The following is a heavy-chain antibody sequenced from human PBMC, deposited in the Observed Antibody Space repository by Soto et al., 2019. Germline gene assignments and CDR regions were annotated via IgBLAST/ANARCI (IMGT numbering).Heavy chain of an antibody. CDR3: AKPFQTRGYYYDIWFFDV. Sequence: QVQLVESGGGVVQPGRSLRLSCAASGFTFNGYGMHWVRQAPGKGLEWVAVISYNGRTEYYADSVKGRFTISRDNSKNTLYLPMDSLRAEDAAVYYCAKPFQTRGYYYDIWFFDVWGRGTLVSVSS. J-gene: IGHJ2*01. CDR2: ISYNGRTE. V-gene: IGHV3-30*18. CDR1: GFTFNGYG. D-gene: IGHD3-22*01.